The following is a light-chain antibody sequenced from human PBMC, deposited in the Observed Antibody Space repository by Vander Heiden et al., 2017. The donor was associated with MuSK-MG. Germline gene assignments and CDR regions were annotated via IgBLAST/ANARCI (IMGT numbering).Light chain of an antibody. CDR2: GAS. CDR1: QSISSSF. J-gene: IGKJ3*01. Sequence: ENVLTQFPGTLSLSPGVRATLSCWASQSISSSFLAWYQLKPGQAPRLLIYGASRRAAGIPDRFSGSGSGTHFTLTIRRLQPDDFAVYYCQQYGSSPFTFGPGTTVRI. CDR3: QQYGSSPFT. V-gene: IGKV3-20*01.